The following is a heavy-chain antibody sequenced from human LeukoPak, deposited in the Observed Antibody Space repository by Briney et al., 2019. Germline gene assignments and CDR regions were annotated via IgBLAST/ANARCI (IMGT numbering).Heavy chain of an antibody. CDR3: ARGEYSSGYPQVDY. Sequence: GGSLRLSCAASGFTVSSNHMSWVRQAPGKGLEWVAVISYDGSNKYYADSVKGRFTISRDNSKNTLYLQMNSLRAEDTAVYYCARGEYSSGYPQVDYWGQGTLVTVSS. CDR2: ISYDGSNK. D-gene: IGHD3-22*01. V-gene: IGHV3-30-3*01. CDR1: GFTVSSNH. J-gene: IGHJ4*02.